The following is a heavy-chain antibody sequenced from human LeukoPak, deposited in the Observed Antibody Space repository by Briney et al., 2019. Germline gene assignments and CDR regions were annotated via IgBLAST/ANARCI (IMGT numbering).Heavy chain of an antibody. CDR2: ISAYNGNT. V-gene: IGHV1-18*01. Sequence: ASVKVSCKASGGTFSSYAISWVRQAPGQGLEWMGWISAYNGNTNYAQKLQGRVTMTTDTSTSTAYMELRSLRSDDTAMYYCARGQWLAQFDYWGQGTLVTVSS. J-gene: IGHJ4*02. CDR1: GGTFSSYA. CDR3: ARGQWLAQFDY. D-gene: IGHD6-19*01.